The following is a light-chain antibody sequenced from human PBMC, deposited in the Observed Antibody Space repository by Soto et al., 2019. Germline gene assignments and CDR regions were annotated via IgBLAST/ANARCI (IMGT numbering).Light chain of an antibody. CDR3: QQYNSYLYT. Sequence: DLQMTQSPSTLSASVGDRVTITCRASQSISSWLAWYQQTPGKAPKLLIYDASSLESGVPSRFSGSGSGTEFTLTISSLQPDDFATYYCQQYNSYLYTFGQGTKLEIK. V-gene: IGKV1-5*01. J-gene: IGKJ2*01. CDR1: QSISSW. CDR2: DAS.